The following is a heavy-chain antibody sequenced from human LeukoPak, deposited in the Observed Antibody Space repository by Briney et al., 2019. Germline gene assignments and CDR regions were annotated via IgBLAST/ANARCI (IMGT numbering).Heavy chain of an antibody. CDR1: RFTFSSYW. Sequence: GGSLRLSCAGSRFTFSSYWMHWVRQAPGKGLVWVSCINSDGSSTKYADSVKGRFTVSRDNAKNSLYLQMNSLRAEDTAVYYCARRYSSSWYSYDYWGQGTLVTVSS. CDR3: ARRYSSSWYSYDY. CDR2: INSDGSST. J-gene: IGHJ4*02. V-gene: IGHV3-74*03. D-gene: IGHD6-13*01.